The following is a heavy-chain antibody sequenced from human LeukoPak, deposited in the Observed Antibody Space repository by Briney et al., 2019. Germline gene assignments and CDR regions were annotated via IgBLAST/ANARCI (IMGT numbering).Heavy chain of an antibody. J-gene: IGHJ6*02. Sequence: GGSLRLSCAASGFTFSSYWMDWARQAPGKGLEWVASINHNGNVNYYVDSVKGRFTISRDNAKNSLYLQMSNLRAEDTAVYFWARGGGLDVWGQGATVTVSS. CDR2: INHNGNVN. V-gene: IGHV3-7*03. D-gene: IGHD3-16*01. CDR3: ARGGGLDV. CDR1: GFTFSSYW.